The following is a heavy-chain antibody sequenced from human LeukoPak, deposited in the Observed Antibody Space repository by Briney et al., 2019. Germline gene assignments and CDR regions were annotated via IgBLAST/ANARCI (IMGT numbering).Heavy chain of an antibody. D-gene: IGHD3-10*01. V-gene: IGHV3-30*02. J-gene: IGHJ4*02. CDR2: IGSDGSKQ. Sequence: GGSLRLSCAASEFFFTSSGMNWVRQAPGKGLEWVTFIGSDGSKQYYADSVKGRFSISRDNSRNTVSLQMNSLRLEDTAVYYCATDGSGTSFPYYFESWGQGTLVTVSS. CDR1: EFFFTSSG. CDR3: ATDGSGTSFPYYFES.